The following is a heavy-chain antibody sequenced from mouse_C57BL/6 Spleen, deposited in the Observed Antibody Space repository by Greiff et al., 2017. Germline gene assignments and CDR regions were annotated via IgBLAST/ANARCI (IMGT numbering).Heavy chain of an antibody. CDR1: GYSITSGYY. Sequence: EVKLEESGPGLVKPSQSLSLTCSVTGYSITSGYYWNWIRQFPGNKLEWMGYISYDGSNNYNPSLKNRISITRDTSKNQFFLKLNSVTTEDTATYYCARDDITTVVAPRTNFDYWGQGTTLTVSS. CDR2: ISYDGSN. CDR3: ARDDITTVVAPRTNFDY. V-gene: IGHV3-6*01. J-gene: IGHJ2*01. D-gene: IGHD1-1*01.